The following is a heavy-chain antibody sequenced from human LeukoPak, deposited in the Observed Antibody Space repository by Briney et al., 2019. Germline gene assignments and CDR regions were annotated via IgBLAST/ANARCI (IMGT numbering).Heavy chain of an antibody. CDR2: IYYSGST. D-gene: IGHD3-22*01. CDR3: ARAGSDYDSSGYVDY. Sequence: GSLRLSCAASGFTFSSSAMSWVRKAPGKGLEWIGYIYYSGSTNYNPSLKSRVTISVDTSKNQFSLKLSSVTAADTAVYYCARAGSDYDSSGYVDYWGQGTLVTVSS. CDR1: GFTFSSSA. V-gene: IGHV4-59*01. J-gene: IGHJ4*02.